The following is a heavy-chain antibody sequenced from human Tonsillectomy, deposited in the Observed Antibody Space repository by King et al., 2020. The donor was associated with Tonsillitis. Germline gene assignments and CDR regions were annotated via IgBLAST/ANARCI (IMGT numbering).Heavy chain of an antibody. J-gene: IGHJ4*02. V-gene: IGHV3-30*18. Sequence: VQLVESGGGVVQPGKSLRLSCAASGFTFSSYGMHWVRQTPDKGLEWVAVISYDGSTKYFADSAKGRFTISRDNSRNTLYLQMNSLTTEDTAVYYCAKPTLGGGNSFLIEWWGQGPLVTVSS. D-gene: IGHD3-16*01. CDR1: GFTFSSYG. CDR3: AKPTLGGGNSFLIEW. CDR2: ISYDGSTK.